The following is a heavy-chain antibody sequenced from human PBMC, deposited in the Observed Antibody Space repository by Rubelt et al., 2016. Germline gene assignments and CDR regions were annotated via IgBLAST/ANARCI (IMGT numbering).Heavy chain of an antibody. CDR1: GFTFSSYW. CDR3: ARLIAAADTQSRWFDP. V-gene: IGHV3-7*01. J-gene: IGHJ5*02. Sequence: EVQLVESGGGLVQPGGSLRLSCAASGFTFSSYWMSWVRQAPGKGLEGVANIKQDGSEKYYVDFLKGLFTISRDNAKNLLYLQMNSLRAEDTAVYYCARLIAAADTQSRWFDPWGQGTLVTVSS. CDR2: IKQDGSEK. D-gene: IGHD6-13*01.